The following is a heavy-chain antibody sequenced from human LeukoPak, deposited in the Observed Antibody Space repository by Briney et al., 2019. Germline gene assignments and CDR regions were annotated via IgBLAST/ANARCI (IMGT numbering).Heavy chain of an antibody. CDR3: ARGRDYGDYGDY. Sequence: VASVKVSCKASGYTFTSYDINWVRQAPGQGLEWMGWMNPNSGNTGYAQKFQGRVTMTRNTSISTAYMELSSLRSEDTAVYYCARGRDYGDYGDYWGQGTLVTVSS. CDR2: MNPNSGNT. D-gene: IGHD4-17*01. CDR1: GYTFTSYD. V-gene: IGHV1-8*01. J-gene: IGHJ4*02.